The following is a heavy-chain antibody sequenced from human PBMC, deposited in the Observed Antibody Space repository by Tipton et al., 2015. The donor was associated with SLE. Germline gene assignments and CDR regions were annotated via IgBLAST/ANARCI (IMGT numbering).Heavy chain of an antibody. CDR2: INPKSGGT. D-gene: IGHD3-3*01. CDR3: ARATGGFHDFWSGPDAFNI. CDR1: GDTFTGYY. Sequence: QLVQSGPEVKKPGASVKVSCKASGDTFTGYYIHWVRQAPGQGLEWMGWINPKSGGTNYAQKFQGRVTMTRDTSISTAYMELSRLTSDDTAVYYCARATGGFHDFWSGPDAFNIWGQGTMVTVSS. V-gene: IGHV1-2*02. J-gene: IGHJ3*02.